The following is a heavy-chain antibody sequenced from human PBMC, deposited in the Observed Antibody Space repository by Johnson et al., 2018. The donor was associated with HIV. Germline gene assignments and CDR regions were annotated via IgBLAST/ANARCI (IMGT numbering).Heavy chain of an antibody. CDR3: ARAFLATDYGGMWAFDI. D-gene: IGHD4-23*01. J-gene: IGHJ3*02. V-gene: IGHV3-13*01. CDR2: IGTAGDT. Sequence: VQLVESGGGVVQPGGSLSLSCAASGFTFSSYDMHWVRQATGKGLEWVSAIGTAGDTYYPGSVKGRFTISRENAKNSLYLQMNSLRAGDTAVYYCARAFLATDYGGMWAFDIWGQGTMVTVSS. CDR1: GFTFSSYD.